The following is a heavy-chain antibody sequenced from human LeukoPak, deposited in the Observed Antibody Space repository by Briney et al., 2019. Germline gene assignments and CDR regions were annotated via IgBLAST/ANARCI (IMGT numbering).Heavy chain of an antibody. V-gene: IGHV4-4*07. J-gene: IGHJ5*02. CDR2: IYTSGST. CDR1: GGSISSYY. Sequence: PSETLSLTCTVSGGSISSYYWSWIRQPAGKGLEWIGRIYTSGSTNYNPSLKSRVTMSVDTSKNQFSLKLSSVTAADTAVYYCARDGWYSSSSGWFDPWGQGTLVTVSS. D-gene: IGHD6-6*01. CDR3: ARDGWYSSSSGWFDP.